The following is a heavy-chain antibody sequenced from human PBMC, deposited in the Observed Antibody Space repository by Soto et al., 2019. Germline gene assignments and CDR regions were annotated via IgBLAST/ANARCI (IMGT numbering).Heavy chain of an antibody. D-gene: IGHD2-2*02. J-gene: IGHJ5*02. Sequence: PSETLSLTCAVYGGSFSGYYWSWIRQPPGKGLEWIGEINHSGSTNYNPSLKSRVTISVDTSKNQFSLKLSSVTAADTAVYYCARRRGQYRSSTSCYRRFDPWGQGTLGTASS. CDR3: ARRRGQYRSSTSCYRRFDP. CDR2: INHSGST. V-gene: IGHV4-34*01. CDR1: GGSFSGYY.